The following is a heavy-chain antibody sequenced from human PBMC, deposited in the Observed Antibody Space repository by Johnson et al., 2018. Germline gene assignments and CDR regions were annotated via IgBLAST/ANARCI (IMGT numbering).Heavy chain of an antibody. D-gene: IGHD2-8*01. V-gene: IGHV3-33*05. CDR2: ISYDGSNK. Sequence: QVQLVQSGGGVVQPGRSLRLSCAASGFTFSSYGMHWVRQAPGKGLEWVAVISYDGSNKYYADSVKGRFTISRDNSKNTLYLQMNSLRAEETAVYYCAKDWVYAMVHYYYYMAVWGKGTTVTVSS. J-gene: IGHJ6*03. CDR1: GFTFSSYG. CDR3: AKDWVYAMVHYYYYMAV.